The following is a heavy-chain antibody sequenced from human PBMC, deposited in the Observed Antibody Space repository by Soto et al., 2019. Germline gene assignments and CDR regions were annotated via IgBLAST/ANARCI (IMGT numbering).Heavy chain of an antibody. V-gene: IGHV1-18*01. CDR1: GYTFTSYG. CDR3: ARDGVYSSSWYRFDP. J-gene: IGHJ5*02. CDR2: ISAYNGNT. D-gene: IGHD6-13*01. Sequence: ASVKVSCKASGYTFTSYGISWVRQAPGQGLERMGWISAYNGNTNYAQKLQGRVTMTTDTSTSTAYMELRSLRSDDTAVYYCARDGVYSSSWYRFDPWGQGTLVTVSS.